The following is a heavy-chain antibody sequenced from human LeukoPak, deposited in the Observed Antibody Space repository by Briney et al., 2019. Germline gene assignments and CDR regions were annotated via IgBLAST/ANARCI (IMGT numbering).Heavy chain of an antibody. CDR2: IFSSGTT. J-gene: IGHJ5*02. D-gene: IGHD3-10*01. V-gene: IGHV4-4*07. CDR3: ARDRGSDGSDQLDP. Sequence: SETLSLTCTVSGGSISSYVLIWVRQPAGKGLEWIGRIFSSGTTNYNPSLKSRVTVSVDTSKNQFYLKLSSVTAADTAVYYCARDRGSDGSDQLDPWGQGTLVTVSS. CDR1: GGSISSYV.